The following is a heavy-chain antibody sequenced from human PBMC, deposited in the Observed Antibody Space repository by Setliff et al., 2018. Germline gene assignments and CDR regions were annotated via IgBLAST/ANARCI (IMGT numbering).Heavy chain of an antibody. D-gene: IGHD2-15*01. CDR1: GYPFISYD. Sequence: ASVKVSCKASGYPFISYDINWVRQAPGQGLEWMGWVNPNSGKTEYAQKFQGRVSMTRISSTTTAYLELSSLRSEDTAVYYCARVRDCSGGICHRGFHHYMDVWGKGTTVTVSS. V-gene: IGHV1-8*01. J-gene: IGHJ6*03. CDR3: ARVRDCSGGICHRGFHHYMDV. CDR2: VNPNSGKT.